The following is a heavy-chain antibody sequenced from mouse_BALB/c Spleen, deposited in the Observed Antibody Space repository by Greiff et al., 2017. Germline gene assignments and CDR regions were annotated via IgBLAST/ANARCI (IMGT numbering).Heavy chain of an antibody. CDR2: ISDGGSYT. CDR3: ARGNRYGYYYAMDY. CDR1: GFTFSDYY. V-gene: IGHV5-4*02. Sequence: EVHLVESGGGLVKPGGSLKLSCAASGFTFSDYYMYWVRQTPEKRLEWVATISDGGSYTYYPDSVKGRFTISRDNAKNNLYLQMSSLKSEDTAMYYCARGNRYGYYYAMDYWGQGTSVTVSS. J-gene: IGHJ4*01. D-gene: IGHD2-14*01.